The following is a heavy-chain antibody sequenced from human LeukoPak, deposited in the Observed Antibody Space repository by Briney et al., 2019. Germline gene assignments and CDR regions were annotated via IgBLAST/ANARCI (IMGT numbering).Heavy chain of an antibody. V-gene: IGHV3-23*01. D-gene: IGHD2-15*01. CDR1: GFTFGDFV. Sequence: GGSLRLSCAASGFTFGDFVMKWVRQAPGKGLEWVSSITGHADKTYYADSVKGRFTVSRDNSKNTVYLQMDSLRADDTALYFCATRSCSGHNCGYFAYWGHGTLVTVSS. CDR2: ITGHADKT. CDR3: ATRSCSGHNCGYFAY. J-gene: IGHJ4*01.